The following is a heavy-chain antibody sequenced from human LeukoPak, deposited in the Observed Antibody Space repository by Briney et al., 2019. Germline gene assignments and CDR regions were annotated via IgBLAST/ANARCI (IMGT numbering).Heavy chain of an antibody. J-gene: IGHJ5*02. V-gene: IGHV4-39*01. CDR3: AKTIRVRGDAYNWFDP. Sequence: SETLSLTCTVSGGSIISSSYYWGWIRQPPGKGLEWIGNIYYGGSTYYNPSLKSRATMSVDTSMNQFSLKLSSVTAADTAVYYCAKTIRVRGDAYNWFDPWGQGTLVTVSS. D-gene: IGHD3-10*01. CDR2: IYYGGST. CDR1: GGSIISSSYY.